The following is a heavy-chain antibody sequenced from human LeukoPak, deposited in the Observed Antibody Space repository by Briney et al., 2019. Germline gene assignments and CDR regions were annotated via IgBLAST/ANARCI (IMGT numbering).Heavy chain of an antibody. V-gene: IGHV3-30*04. Sequence: GGSLRLSCAASGFTFSSYAMHWVRQVPGKGLEWVAVISYDGSNKYYADSVKGRFTISRDNSKNTLYLQMNSLRAEDTAVYYCARDLENDYGWFDPWGQGTLVTVSS. CDR3: ARDLENDYGWFDP. D-gene: IGHD4/OR15-4a*01. J-gene: IGHJ5*02. CDR1: GFTFSSYA. CDR2: ISYDGSNK.